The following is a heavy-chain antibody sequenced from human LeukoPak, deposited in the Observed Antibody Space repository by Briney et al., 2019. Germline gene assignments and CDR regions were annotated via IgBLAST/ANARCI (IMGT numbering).Heavy chain of an antibody. CDR2: INTNTGNP. V-gene: IGHV7-4-1*02. D-gene: IGHD3-22*01. CDR3: ARDLRSGYDLRGGGY. Sequence: ASVKVSCKASGYTFTSYAMNWVRQAPGQGLEWMGWINTNTGNPTYAQGFTGRFVFSLDTSVSTAYLQISSLKAEDTAVYYCARDLRSGYDLRGGGYWGQGTLVTVSS. CDR1: GYTFTSYA. J-gene: IGHJ4*02.